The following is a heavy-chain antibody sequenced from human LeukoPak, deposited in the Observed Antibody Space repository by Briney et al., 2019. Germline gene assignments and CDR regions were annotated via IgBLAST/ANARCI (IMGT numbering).Heavy chain of an antibody. CDR1: GITFSSYA. D-gene: IGHD3-3*01. Sequence: GGSLRPSCVASGITFSSYAMSWVRQAPGKGLEWVSAISGSGGSTYYADSVKGRFTISRDNSKNTLYLQMNSLRAEDTAAYYCARWYYDFWSGYYAWGQGTLVTVSS. J-gene: IGHJ4*02. CDR2: ISGSGGST. V-gene: IGHV3-23*01. CDR3: ARWYYDFWSGYYA.